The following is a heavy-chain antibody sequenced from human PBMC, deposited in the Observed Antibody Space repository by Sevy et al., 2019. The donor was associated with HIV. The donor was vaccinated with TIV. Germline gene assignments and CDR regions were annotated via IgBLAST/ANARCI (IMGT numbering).Heavy chain of an antibody. CDR1: GFTFSGSA. V-gene: IGHV3-73*01. CDR2: IRSQANSYAT. J-gene: IGHJ4*02. D-gene: IGHD3-22*01. Sequence: GGSLRLSCAASGFTFSGSAMHWVRQASGKGLEWVGRIRSQANSYATAYAASVKGRFTISRDDSKNTAYLQMNSLKTEDTAVYYCTRTYYYDSSGYYYIDYLGQGTMVTVSS. CDR3: TRTYYYDSSGYYYIDY.